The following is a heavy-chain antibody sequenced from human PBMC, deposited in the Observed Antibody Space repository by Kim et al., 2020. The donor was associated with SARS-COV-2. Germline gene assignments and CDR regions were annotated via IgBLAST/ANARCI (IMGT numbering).Heavy chain of an antibody. CDR3: ASIAAAGHDAFDI. V-gene: IGHV4-4*07. J-gene: IGHJ3*02. Sequence: NPTLTSRVTLSVDTSKNQFSLKLSSVTAADTAVYYCASIAAAGHDAFDIWGQGTMVTVSS. D-gene: IGHD6-13*01.